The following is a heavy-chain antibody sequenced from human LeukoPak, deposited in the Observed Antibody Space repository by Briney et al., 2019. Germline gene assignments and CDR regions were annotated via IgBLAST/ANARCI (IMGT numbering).Heavy chain of an antibody. CDR1: GGTFSSYA. Sequence: SVKVSCKASGGTFSSYAISWVRQAPGQGLEWMGRIIPIFGTANYAQKFQGRVTITTDESTSTAYMKLSSLRSEDTAVYYCARGSSGWSTYYYYYMDVWGKGTTVTVSS. CDR3: ARGSSGWSTYYYYYMDV. D-gene: IGHD6-19*01. J-gene: IGHJ6*03. V-gene: IGHV1-69*05. CDR2: IIPIFGTA.